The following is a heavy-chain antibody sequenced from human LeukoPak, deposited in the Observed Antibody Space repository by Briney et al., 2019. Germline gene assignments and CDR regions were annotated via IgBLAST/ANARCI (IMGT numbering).Heavy chain of an antibody. Sequence: SETLSLTCTVSGGSISGYSWSWIRQPPGKGLEWIGYIYYSGSTNYNPSLKSRVTMSVDTSKNQFSLKLTSVSAADTAVYYCARRFPGFYYYMDVWGKGTTVTVSS. D-gene: IGHD2-21*01. V-gene: IGHV4-59*01. J-gene: IGHJ6*03. CDR1: GGSISGYS. CDR3: ARRFPGFYYYMDV. CDR2: IYYSGST.